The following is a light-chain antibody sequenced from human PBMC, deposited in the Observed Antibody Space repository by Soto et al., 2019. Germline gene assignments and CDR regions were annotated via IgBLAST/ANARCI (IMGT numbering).Light chain of an antibody. CDR1: QSIKNY. CDR2: AAS. V-gene: IGKV1-17*01. J-gene: IGKJ5*01. CDR3: QQLNSYPIT. Sequence: DIQMTQSPSSLSASVGDRVTITCLASQSIKNYLNWYQQKPGKAPKLLIYAASTLQSGVPSRFSGSGSGTEFTLTISSLQPEDFATYYCQQLNSYPITFGQGTRLEIK.